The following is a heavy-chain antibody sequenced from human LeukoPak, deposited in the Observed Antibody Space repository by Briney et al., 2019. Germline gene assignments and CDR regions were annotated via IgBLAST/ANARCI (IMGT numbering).Heavy chain of an antibody. CDR2: ISYDGSNK. CDR3: AKPPYDFWSGFGY. V-gene: IGHV3-30*18. D-gene: IGHD3-3*01. J-gene: IGHJ4*02. Sequence: PGGSLRLSCAASGFTFSSYGMHWVRQAPGKGLEWVAVISYDGSNKYYADSVKGRFTISRDNSKNTLYLQMNSLRAEDTAVYYCAKPPYDFWSGFGYWGQGTLVTVSS. CDR1: GFTFSSYG.